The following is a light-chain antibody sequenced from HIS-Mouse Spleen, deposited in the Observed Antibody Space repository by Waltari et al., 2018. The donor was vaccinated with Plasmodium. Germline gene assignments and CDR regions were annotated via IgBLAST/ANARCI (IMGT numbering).Light chain of an antibody. J-gene: IGLJ3*02. CDR3: QSYDSSLSGWV. V-gene: IGLV1-40*01. CDR2: GNS. CDR1: SSNIGAGYD. Sequence: QSVLTQPPSVSGAPGQRVTISCTGSSSNIGAGYDVHWYQQLPGTAPKLLIYGNSKRHSGVPDRCAGSKSGTSASLAITGLQAEDEADYYCQSYDSSLSGWVFGGGTKLTVL.